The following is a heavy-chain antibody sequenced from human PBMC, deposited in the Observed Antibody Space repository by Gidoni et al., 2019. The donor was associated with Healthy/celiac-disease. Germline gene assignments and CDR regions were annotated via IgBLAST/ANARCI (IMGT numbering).Heavy chain of an antibody. Sequence: QVQLVQSGAVVQKPGASVKVSCKVSGYTLTELSMHWVRQAPGKGLEWMGGFDPEDGETIYAQKFQGRVTMTEDTSTDTAYMELSSLRSEDTAVYYCATFYYYGSGSYSIAYYYYGMDVWGQGTTVTVSS. J-gene: IGHJ6*02. CDR3: ATFYYYGSGSYSIAYYYYGMDV. D-gene: IGHD3-10*01. CDR2: FDPEDGET. V-gene: IGHV1-24*01. CDR1: GYTLTELS.